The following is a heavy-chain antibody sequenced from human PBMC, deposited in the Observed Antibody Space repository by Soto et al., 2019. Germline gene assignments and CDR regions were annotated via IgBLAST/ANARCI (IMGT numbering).Heavy chain of an antibody. CDR2: IIPIFGTA. CDR3: ARNRVVVVPAAIYYYYGMDV. D-gene: IGHD2-2*02. CDR1: GGTFSSYA. J-gene: IGHJ6*02. V-gene: IGHV1-69*13. Sequence: ASVKVSCKASGGTFSSYAISWVRQAPGQGLEWMGGIIPIFGTANYAQRFQGRVTITADESTSTAYMELSSLRSEDTAVYYCARNRVVVVPAAIYYYYGMDVWGQGTTVTVSS.